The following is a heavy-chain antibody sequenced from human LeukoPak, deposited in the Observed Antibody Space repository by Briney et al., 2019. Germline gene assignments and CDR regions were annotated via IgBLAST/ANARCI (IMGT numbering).Heavy chain of an antibody. V-gene: IGHV4-59*08. J-gene: IGHJ5*02. CDR1: GGSISSLY. CDR2: IYYTGST. D-gene: IGHD3-3*01. CDR3: ARSVSAYYDFWRP. Sequence: SETLSLTCSVSGGSISSLYWSWIRQPPGKGLEWIGYIYYTGSTNYNPSLKSRVTMFVDMSKNQFSLRLSSVTAADTAVYYCARSVSAYYDFWRPWGQGTLVSVSS.